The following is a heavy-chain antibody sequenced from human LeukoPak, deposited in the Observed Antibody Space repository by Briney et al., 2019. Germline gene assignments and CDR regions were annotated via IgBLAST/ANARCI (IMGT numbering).Heavy chain of an antibody. CDR3: ARVIVGSTPHMDYLDY. CDR1: GFTFSNNY. D-gene: IGHD1-26*01. V-gene: IGHV3-53*01. CDR2: IYASGSS. J-gene: IGHJ4*02. Sequence: GGSLRLSCAASGFTFSNNYMSWVRQIPGKGLEWLSVIYASGSSYYADSVKGRFTISRDNSENILYLQMNSLRAEDTAVYYCARVIVGSTPHMDYLDYWGQGTLVTVSS.